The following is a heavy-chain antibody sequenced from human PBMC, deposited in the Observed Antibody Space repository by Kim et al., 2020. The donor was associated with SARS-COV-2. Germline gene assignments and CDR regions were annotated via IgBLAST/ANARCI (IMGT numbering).Heavy chain of an antibody. V-gene: IGHV3-30*18. CDR1: GFTFSSYG. Sequence: GGSLRLSCAASGFTFSSYGMHWVRQAPGKGLEWVAVISCDGSNKYYADSVKGRFTISRDNSKNTLYLQMNSQRAEDTAVYYCAKDFFPGLQAGNGMDVWG. J-gene: IGHJ6*01. CDR3: AKDFFPGLQAGNGMDV. CDR2: ISCDGSNK. D-gene: IGHD5-18*01.